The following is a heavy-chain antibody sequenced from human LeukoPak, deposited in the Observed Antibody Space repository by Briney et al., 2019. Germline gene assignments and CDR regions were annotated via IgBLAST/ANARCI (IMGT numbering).Heavy chain of an antibody. J-gene: IGHJ4*02. CDR1: GGSISSYY. CDR3: ARDPLPGIAASGVLGY. V-gene: IGHV4-4*07. D-gene: IGHD6-13*01. CDR2: IYTSGST. Sequence: SETLSLTCTVSGGSISSYYWSWIRQPAGKGLEWIGRIYTSGSTIYSPSLKSRVTMSVDTSKNQFSLKLSSVTAADTAVYYCARDPLPGIAASGVLGYWGQGTLVTVSS.